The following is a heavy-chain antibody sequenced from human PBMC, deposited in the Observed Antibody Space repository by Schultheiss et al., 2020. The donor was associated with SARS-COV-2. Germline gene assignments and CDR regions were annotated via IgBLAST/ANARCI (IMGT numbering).Heavy chain of an antibody. Sequence: GGSLRLSCAASGFTFSSYEMNWVRQAPGKGLEWVSYISSSSSTIYYADSVKGRFTISRDNAKNSLYLQMNSLRAEDTAVYYCARGGTGVYYYYYYMDVWGKGTTVTVSS. CDR1: GFTFSSYE. CDR2: ISSSSSTI. CDR3: ARGGTGVYYYYYYMDV. J-gene: IGHJ6*03. D-gene: IGHD3/OR15-3a*01. V-gene: IGHV3-48*01.